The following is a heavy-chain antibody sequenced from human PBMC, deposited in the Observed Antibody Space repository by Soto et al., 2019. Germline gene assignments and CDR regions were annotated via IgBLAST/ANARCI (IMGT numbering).Heavy chain of an antibody. D-gene: IGHD3-3*01. CDR3: AKGVRYFDY. CDR1: GFTFSSYA. Sequence: GESLKISCAASGFTFSSYAMSWVRQAPGKGLEWVSAMSGRGGSTYYADSVKGRFTISSDNSKNTLYLQWNSLRAEDTAVYYCAKGVRYFDYWGQGTLVTVSS. J-gene: IGHJ4*02. V-gene: IGHV3-23*01. CDR2: MSGRGGST.